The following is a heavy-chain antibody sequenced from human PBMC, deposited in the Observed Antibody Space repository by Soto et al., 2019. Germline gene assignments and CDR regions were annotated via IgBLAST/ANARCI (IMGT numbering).Heavy chain of an antibody. CDR3: ARESHDILTGPPWVWYFDL. D-gene: IGHD3-9*01. CDR1: GGSFSGYY. V-gene: IGHV4-34*01. CDR2: INDRGSI. J-gene: IGHJ2*01. Sequence: QVQLQQWGAGPLRPLETLSLTCGVSGGSFSGYYWAWIRQSPGKGLEWIGEINDRGSINYNPSLKSRVSISVDTSKNHYPLNLRAVPAADTAVYYCARESHDILTGPPWVWYFDLWGRGTLVTVSS.